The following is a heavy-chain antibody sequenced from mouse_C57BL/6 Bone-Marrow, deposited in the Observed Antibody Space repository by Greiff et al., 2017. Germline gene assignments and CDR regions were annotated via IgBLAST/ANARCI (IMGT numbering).Heavy chain of an antibody. D-gene: IGHD1-1*01. CDR1: GYTFTDYN. Sequence: VQLQQSGPELVKPWASVTMSCKASGYTFTDYNMHWVKQSHGKSLEWIGYINPNQGGASYNPKFKGKATLTVNKSSSTAYVELRILTSEDAAVYYYARGTYYYALYNFDYWGQGTTLTVSS. CDR2: INPNQGGA. V-gene: IGHV1-22*01. CDR3: ARGTYYYALYNFDY. J-gene: IGHJ2*01.